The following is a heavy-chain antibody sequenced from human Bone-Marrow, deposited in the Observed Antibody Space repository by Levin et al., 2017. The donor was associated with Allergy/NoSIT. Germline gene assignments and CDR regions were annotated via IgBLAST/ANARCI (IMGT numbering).Heavy chain of an antibody. CDR3: ARDRTYCGVGSCYSYEYFYRLVT. Sequence: PGGSLRLSCAASGFTFSDYAMHWVRQVPDKGLEWVSLIWDDRRNTYYADSVKGRFTISRDNSKKTVFLQMDSLSDEDTAIYYCARDRTYCGVGSCYSYEYFYRLVTWRRGTEVAVSS. D-gene: IGHD2-15*01. CDR1: GFTFSDYA. J-gene: IGHJ4*03. V-gene: IGHV3-33*01. CDR2: IWDDRRNT.